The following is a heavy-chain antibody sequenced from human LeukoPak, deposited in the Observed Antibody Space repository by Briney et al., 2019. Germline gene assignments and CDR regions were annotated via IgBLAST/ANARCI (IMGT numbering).Heavy chain of an antibody. CDR2: IDTDGSRV. Sequence: GGSLRLSCAASGFTFSSYWMHWVRQAPGKGPVWVSRIDTDGSRVAYADSVKGRFTISRDNAKNTLYLQMNSLRAEDTALYYCAYCSSTSCYSWGQGTLVTVSS. D-gene: IGHD2-2*01. J-gene: IGHJ5*02. CDR1: GFTFSSYW. CDR3: AYCSSTSCYS. V-gene: IGHV3-74*01.